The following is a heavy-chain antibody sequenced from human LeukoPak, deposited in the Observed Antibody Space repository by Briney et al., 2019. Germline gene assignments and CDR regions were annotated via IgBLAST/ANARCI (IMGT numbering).Heavy chain of an antibody. CDR1: GFSFSDHG. CDR3: TWVGTTWFHS. V-gene: IGHV3-33*01. D-gene: IGHD1-26*01. J-gene: IGHJ5*01. CDR2: IWYDGSKK. Sequence: PGTSLRLSCAASGFSFSDHGMHWVRQAPGKGLEWVAVIWYDGSKKYFADSVKGRFTISRDDSKNTLYLQMNSLRIEDTAVYFCTWVGTTWFHSWGQGTLVTVSS.